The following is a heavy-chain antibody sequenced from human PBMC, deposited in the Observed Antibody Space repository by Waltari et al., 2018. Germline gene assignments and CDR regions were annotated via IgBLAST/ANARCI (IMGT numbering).Heavy chain of an antibody. CDR1: GGSISGAYY. Sequence: QLQLQESGPGLVKPSETLSLICTVSGGSISGAYYWDWIRQSPGTGLEWIGDVSSGGNTNYNPSHKSRVTISTDTSKNQFSLRLSSVTAADTAVYYCARHRGVHTGYPGLDPWGQGTLVTVSS. CDR3: ARHRGVHTGYPGLDP. D-gene: IGHD3-10*01. J-gene: IGHJ5*02. V-gene: IGHV4-39*01. CDR2: VSSGGNT.